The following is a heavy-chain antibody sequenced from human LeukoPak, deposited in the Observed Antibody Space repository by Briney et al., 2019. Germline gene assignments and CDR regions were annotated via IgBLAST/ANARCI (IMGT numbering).Heavy chain of an antibody. D-gene: IGHD5-12*01. CDR3: AGEVRSGYDRYYFDY. Sequence: SVKVCCKPSVGTFSSYAISWVRQAPGQGLEWMGGIIPIFGTANYAQKFQGRLRITTDESTSTAYMELSSLRSEDTAVYYCAGEVRSGYDRYYFDYWGQGTLVTVPS. CDR2: IIPIFGTA. J-gene: IGHJ4*02. V-gene: IGHV1-69*05. CDR1: VGTFSSYA.